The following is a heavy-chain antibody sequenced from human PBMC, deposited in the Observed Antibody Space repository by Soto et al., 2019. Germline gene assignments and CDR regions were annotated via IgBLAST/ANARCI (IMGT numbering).Heavy chain of an antibody. J-gene: IGHJ4*02. D-gene: IGHD6-19*01. CDR3: LREVRFIAVASTWFGYFDY. CDR1: GDSVSSNSAA. V-gene: IGHV6-1*01. CDR2: TYYRSKWYS. Sequence: SQTLSLTCAISGDSVSSNSAAWNWIRQSPSRGLEWLGRTYYRSKWYSDYALSVKSRININADTSKNQFSLQLNSVTPEDTAVYYCLREVRFIAVASTWFGYFDYWGQGTLVTVSS.